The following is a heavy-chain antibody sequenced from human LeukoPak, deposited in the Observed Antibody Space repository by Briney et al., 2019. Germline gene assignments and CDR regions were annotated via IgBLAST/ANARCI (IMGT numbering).Heavy chain of an antibody. D-gene: IGHD6-13*01. J-gene: IGHJ4*02. CDR3: ARGGSSWNS. CDR1: GFTFSSYA. CDR2: ISYDGSNE. Sequence: GGSLRLSCAASGFTFSSYAMHWVRQAPGKGLEWVAVISYDGSNEYYADSVKGRFTISRDNSKNTLYLQMNSLRAEDTAVYYCARGGSSWNSWGQGTLVTVSS. V-gene: IGHV3-30-3*01.